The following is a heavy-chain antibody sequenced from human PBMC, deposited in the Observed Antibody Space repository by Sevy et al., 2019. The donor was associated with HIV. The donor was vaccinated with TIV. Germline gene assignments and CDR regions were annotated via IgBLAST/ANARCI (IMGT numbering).Heavy chain of an antibody. CDR1: GFTFSSYS. D-gene: IGHD6-13*01. J-gene: IGHJ3*02. Sequence: GGSLRLSCAASGFTFSSYSMNWVRQAPGKGLEWVSYISSSSSTIYYAHSVKGRFTISRDNAKNSLYLQMNSLRAEDTAVYYCAREGSSWYMGAFDIWGQGTMVTVSS. CDR3: AREGSSWYMGAFDI. CDR2: ISSSSSTI. V-gene: IGHV3-48*01.